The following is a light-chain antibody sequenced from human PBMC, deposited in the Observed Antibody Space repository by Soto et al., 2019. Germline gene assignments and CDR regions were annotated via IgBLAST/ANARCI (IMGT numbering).Light chain of an antibody. CDR1: QSISGY. CDR2: AAS. J-gene: IGKJ5*01. Sequence: DIQMTQSPSSLSASVGDRVTITCRTSQSISGYLNWYRHKPGKAPTLLIYAASTLQSGVPSRFSGSGSGTDFTLTIRNLQPEDFATYYCQQSYSTLPITFGQGTRLEL. V-gene: IGKV1-39*01. CDR3: QQSYSTLPIT.